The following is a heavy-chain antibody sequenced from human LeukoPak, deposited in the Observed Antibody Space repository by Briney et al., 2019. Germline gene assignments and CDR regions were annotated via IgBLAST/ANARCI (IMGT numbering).Heavy chain of an antibody. D-gene: IGHD5-12*01. CDR1: GGSISSGGYS. CDR2: IYYSGST. CDR3: ARGDSGYDYYYYYYMDV. Sequence: SETLSLTCAVSGGSISSGGYSWSWIRQPPGKGLEWIGYIYYSGSTNYNPSLKSRVTISVDTSKNQFSLKLSSVTAADTAVYYCARGDSGYDYYYYYYMDVWGKGTTVTISS. J-gene: IGHJ6*03. V-gene: IGHV4-61*08.